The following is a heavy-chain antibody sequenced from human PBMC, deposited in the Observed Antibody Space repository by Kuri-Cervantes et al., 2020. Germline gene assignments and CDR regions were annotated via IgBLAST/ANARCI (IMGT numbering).Heavy chain of an antibody. D-gene: IGHD3-3*01. J-gene: IGHJ4*02. CDR2: ISYDGSNK. Sequence: GESLKISCAASGFTFSNYGMHWVRQAPGKGLEWVAVISYDGSNKYYADSVKGRFTISRDNSKNTLYLQMNSLRPEDTAVYYCARSTNPSDREWPYFDDWGQGTRVTVSS. CDR1: GFTFSNYG. CDR3: ARSTNPSDREWPYFDD. V-gene: IGHV3-30*03.